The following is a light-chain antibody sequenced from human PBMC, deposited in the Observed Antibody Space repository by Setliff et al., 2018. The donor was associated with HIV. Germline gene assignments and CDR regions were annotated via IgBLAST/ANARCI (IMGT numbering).Light chain of an antibody. Sequence: QSVLAQPPSASGSPGQSVTISCTGTSSDVGGYDYVSWYQQHPGKAPKLMIYEVSQRPSGVPDRFTGSKSGNTASLTVPGLQPEDEADYYCSSYAGSTNVFGTGTKVTVL. J-gene: IGLJ1*01. CDR1: SSDVGGYDY. V-gene: IGLV2-8*01. CDR2: EVS. CDR3: SSYAGSTNV.